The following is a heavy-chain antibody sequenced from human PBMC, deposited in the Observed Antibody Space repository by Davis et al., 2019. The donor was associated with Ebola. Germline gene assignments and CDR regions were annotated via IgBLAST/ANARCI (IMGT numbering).Heavy chain of an antibody. J-gene: IGHJ4*01. CDR1: GFTFSSYD. V-gene: IGHV3-13*01. CDR2: IGTAGDT. Sequence: GESLKISCAASGFTFSSYDMHWVRQATGKGLEWVSAIGTAGDTYYPGSVKGRFTISRENAKNSLYLQMNSLRAEDTAIYYCVRFFFDLWGHGALVTVSA. CDR3: VRFFFDL.